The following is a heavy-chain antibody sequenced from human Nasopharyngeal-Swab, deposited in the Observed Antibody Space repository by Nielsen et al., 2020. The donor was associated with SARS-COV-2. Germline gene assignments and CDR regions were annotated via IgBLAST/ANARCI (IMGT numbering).Heavy chain of an antibody. CDR3: ARGEGTYCSGGSCYSDYGGDY. Sequence: VRQAPGKGLEWVSSISSSSSYMYYADSVKGRFTISRDNAKNSLYLQMNSLRAEDTAVYYCARGEGTYCSGGSCYSDYGGDYWGQGTLVTVSS. V-gene: IGHV3-21*01. J-gene: IGHJ4*02. D-gene: IGHD2-15*01. CDR2: ISSSSSYM.